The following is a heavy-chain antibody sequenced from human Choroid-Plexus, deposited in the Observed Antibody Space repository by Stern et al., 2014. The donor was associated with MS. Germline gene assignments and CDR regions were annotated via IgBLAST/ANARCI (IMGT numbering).Heavy chain of an antibody. CDR2: VSYDGSNK. D-gene: IGHD2/OR15-2a*01. CDR1: GFTFGRCA. Sequence: VHLVESGGGVVQPGRPLRLSCVASGFTFGRCAMHWVRQAPGKGLEWVAGVSYDGSNKYYADSVKGRFTISRDNSQNTLYMQMSSLRPEDTAVYYCAKDRHYLTYFFDHWGQGSLVTVSS. V-gene: IGHV3-30*18. J-gene: IGHJ5*02. CDR3: AKDRHYLTYFFDH.